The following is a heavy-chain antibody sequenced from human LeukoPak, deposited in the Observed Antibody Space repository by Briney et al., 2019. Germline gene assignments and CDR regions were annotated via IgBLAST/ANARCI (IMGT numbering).Heavy chain of an antibody. D-gene: IGHD2-21*01. V-gene: IGHV1-46*01. CDR3: ARDQSIADKSWWLDP. Sequence: ASVKVSCKTSGYTFTRTWMHWVRQAPGQGLEWMGIIDSNYGTPFYAQKFQGRVPVARDTPSGTVDMELTSLRSEDPAVYYCARDQSIADKSWWLDPWGQGTLVTVSS. J-gene: IGHJ5*02. CDR2: IDSNYGTP. CDR1: GYTFTRTW.